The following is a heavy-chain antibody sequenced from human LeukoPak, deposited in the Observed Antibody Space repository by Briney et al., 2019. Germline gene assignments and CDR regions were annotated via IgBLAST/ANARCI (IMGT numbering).Heavy chain of an antibody. CDR3: ARGRPCSSTSCRNDY. CDR2: INHSGST. CDR1: GGSFSGYY. V-gene: IGHV4-34*01. D-gene: IGHD2-2*01. Sequence: SETLSLTCAVYGGSFSGYYWSWLRQPPGKGLEWIGEINHSGSTNYNPSLKSRVTIPVDTSKNQFSLKLSSVTAADTAVYYCARGRPCSSTSCRNDYWGQGTLVTVSS. J-gene: IGHJ4*02.